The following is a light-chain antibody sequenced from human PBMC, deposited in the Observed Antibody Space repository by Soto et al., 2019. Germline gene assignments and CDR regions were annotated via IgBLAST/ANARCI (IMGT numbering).Light chain of an antibody. CDR2: DVS. CDR1: QSVSRY. Sequence: IVLTRKQRTRSVSAGDVAPRGCRASQSVSRYLAWYQQKPGQAPRLLIYDVSTRATCIQARFSGSGSGTDFALTITRFSAQEFAVHTYQQPSDGPMTFGQGTRLEIK. V-gene: IGKV3-11*01. J-gene: IGKJ5*01. CDR3: QQPSDGPMT.